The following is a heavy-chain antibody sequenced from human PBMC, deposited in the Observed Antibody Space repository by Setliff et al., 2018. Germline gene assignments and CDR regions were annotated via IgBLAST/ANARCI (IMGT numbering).Heavy chain of an antibody. Sequence: ASVKVSCKASGYSFTGYYMHWVRQAPGQGLEWMGIIHTGGGSASYAQKFQGRVTMTSDTSTSTVYMEVNSVTSDDTAIYYCARGGMAAAGRKGVLEYWGQGTVVT. D-gene: IGHD6-13*01. CDR1: GYSFTGYY. V-gene: IGHV1-46*01. J-gene: IGHJ4*02. CDR3: ARGGMAAAGRKGVLEY. CDR2: IHTGGGSA.